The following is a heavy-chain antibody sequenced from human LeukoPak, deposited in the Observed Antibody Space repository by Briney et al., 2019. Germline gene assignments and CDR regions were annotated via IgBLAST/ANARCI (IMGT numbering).Heavy chain of an antibody. V-gene: IGHV3-23*01. CDR1: GFTFSSYA. Sequence: LAGGSLRLSCAASGFTFSSYAMSWVRQAPGKGLEWVSAISGSGGSTYYADSVKGRFTISRDNSKNTLYLQMNSLRAEDTAVYYCASSSQQLADAFDIWGQGTMVTVSS. CDR3: ASSSQQLADAFDI. CDR2: ISGSGGST. J-gene: IGHJ3*02. D-gene: IGHD6-13*01.